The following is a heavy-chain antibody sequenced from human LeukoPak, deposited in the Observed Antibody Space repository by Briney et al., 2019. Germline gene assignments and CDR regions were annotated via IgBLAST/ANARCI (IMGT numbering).Heavy chain of an antibody. CDR1: GGSFSGYY. D-gene: IGHD3-3*01. CDR3: ARDGQYYDFWSGPPYGMDV. V-gene: IGHV4-34*01. J-gene: IGHJ6*02. Sequence: PSETLSLTCAVYGGSFSGYYWSWIRQPPGKGLEWIGEINHSGSTNYNPSLKSRVTISVDTSKNQFSLKLSSVTAADTAVYYCARDGQYYDFWSGPPYGMDVWGQGTTVTVSS. CDR2: INHSGST.